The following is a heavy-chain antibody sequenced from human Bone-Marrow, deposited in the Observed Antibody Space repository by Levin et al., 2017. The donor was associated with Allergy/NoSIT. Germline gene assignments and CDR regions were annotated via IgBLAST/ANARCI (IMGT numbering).Heavy chain of an antibody. CDR2: ISSSGSTV. CDR3: ATDQRDSSGWYKWFDS. CDR1: GFNFGSFE. V-gene: IGHV3-48*03. Sequence: GGSLRLSCAASGFNFGSFEINWVRQAPRKGLEWVSYISSSGSTVYYADSVKGRFTVSSDNAKNSLYLQMNSLRAEDTAVYYCATDQRDSSGWYKWFDSWGQGTLVTVSS. J-gene: IGHJ5*01. D-gene: IGHD6-19*01.